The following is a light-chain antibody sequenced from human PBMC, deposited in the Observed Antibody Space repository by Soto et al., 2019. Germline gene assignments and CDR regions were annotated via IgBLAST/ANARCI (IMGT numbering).Light chain of an antibody. CDR3: CSYAGGYTHAV. CDR2: DVS. J-gene: IGLJ2*01. CDR1: SSDVGTYNY. V-gene: IGLV2-11*01. Sequence: SVLTQPRSVSGPPGQSVSISCSGTSSDVGTYNYVSWYQQHPGKAPKLMIYDVSKRPSGVPDRFSGSKSGNTASLTISGLQAEDEADYYCCSYAGGYTHAVFGGGTQLTVL.